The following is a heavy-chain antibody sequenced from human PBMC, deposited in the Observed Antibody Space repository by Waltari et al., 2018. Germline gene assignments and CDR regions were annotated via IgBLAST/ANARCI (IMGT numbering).Heavy chain of an antibody. V-gene: IGHV3-13*01. Sequence: EVQLVESGGGLVQPGGSLRLSCAASGFTFSRYDMYWVRQATGKGLEWVSTVSNAGDTYYAGSVKGRFTISRENAKNSLYLQMNSLRAGDTAVYYCARGYCSGGACRAQIDYWGQGTLVTISS. J-gene: IGHJ4*02. D-gene: IGHD2-15*01. CDR3: ARGYCSGGACRAQIDY. CDR1: GFTFSRYD. CDR2: VSNAGDT.